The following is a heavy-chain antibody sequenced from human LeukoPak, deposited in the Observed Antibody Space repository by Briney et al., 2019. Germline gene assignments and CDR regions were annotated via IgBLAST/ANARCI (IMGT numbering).Heavy chain of an antibody. CDR1: GFTFNNYA. D-gene: IGHD5-24*01. Sequence: PGGSLGLSCAASGFTFNNYAMHWVRQGPGKGLEWVSLISGDGGRKYYADSMKGRFTISRDNSKNSLYLQMNSLRTEDTALYYCAKGAGYNNGDASDIWGLGTMVTVSS. V-gene: IGHV3-43*02. J-gene: IGHJ3*02. CDR2: ISGDGGRK. CDR3: AKGAGYNNGDASDI.